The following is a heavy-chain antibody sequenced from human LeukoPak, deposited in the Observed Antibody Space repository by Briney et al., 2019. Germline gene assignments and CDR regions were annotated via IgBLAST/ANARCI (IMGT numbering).Heavy chain of an antibody. D-gene: IGHD5-18*01. J-gene: IGHJ5*02. CDR2: ISSSSSYI. V-gene: IGHV3-21*01. Sequence: GGSLRLSCAASGFTFSSYSMNWVRQAPGKGLEWVSSISSSSSYIYYADSVKGRFTISRDNAKNSLYLQMNSLRAEDTAVYYCARKGGYTYGLVNWFDPWGQGTLVTVPS. CDR1: GFTFSSYS. CDR3: ARKGGYTYGLVNWFDP.